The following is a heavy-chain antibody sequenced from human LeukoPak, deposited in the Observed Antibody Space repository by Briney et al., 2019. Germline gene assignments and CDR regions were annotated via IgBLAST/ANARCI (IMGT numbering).Heavy chain of an antibody. J-gene: IGHJ4*02. CDR3: ARDSSIRPELYDSSGYYYVFYYFDY. D-gene: IGHD3-22*01. V-gene: IGHV3-23*01. Sequence: PGGSLRLSCAASGFTFSSYAMSWVRQAPGKGLEWVSSISGSGGATYYADSVKGRFTISRDDSKNTLYVQMNSLRSEDTAVYYCARDSSIRPELYDSSGYYYVFYYFDYWGQGTLVTVSS. CDR1: GFTFSSYA. CDR2: ISGSGGAT.